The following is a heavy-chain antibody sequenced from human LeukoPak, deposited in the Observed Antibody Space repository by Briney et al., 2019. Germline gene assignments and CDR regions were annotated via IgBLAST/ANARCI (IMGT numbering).Heavy chain of an antibody. J-gene: IGHJ3*01. CDR2: INPNSGGT. V-gene: IGHV1-2*02. D-gene: IGHD5-24*01. CDR1: GYTFTGYY. Sequence: ASVTVSCKASGYTFTGYYMHWVRQAPGQGLEWMGWINPNSGGTNYVQKFQGRVTMTRDTSISTAYMELSSLRSEDTAIYYCARIRDGYNDAYDLWGQGTVVTVPS. CDR3: ARIRDGYNDAYDL.